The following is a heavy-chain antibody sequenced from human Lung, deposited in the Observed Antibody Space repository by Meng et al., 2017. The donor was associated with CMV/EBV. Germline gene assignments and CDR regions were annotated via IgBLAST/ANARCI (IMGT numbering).Heavy chain of an antibody. CDR1: GFTFSDYN. D-gene: IGHD3-10*01. CDR3: ARDRDWELFDY. Sequence: VQLVQSGAEMKKPGASVKVSCTTSGFTFSDYNIHWVRQAPGKGLVWVSRINTDANERTYEDSVKGRFSITRDNAKNTVLLQMNSLRAEDTAIYYCARDRDWELFDYWGQGILVTVSS. V-gene: IGHV3-74*03. J-gene: IGHJ4*02. CDR2: INTDANER.